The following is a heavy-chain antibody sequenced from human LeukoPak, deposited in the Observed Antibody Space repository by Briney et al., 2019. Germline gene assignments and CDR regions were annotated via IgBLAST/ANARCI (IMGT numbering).Heavy chain of an antibody. J-gene: IGHJ4*02. D-gene: IGHD5-24*01. Sequence: PSETLSLTCTVSGYSISSGYYWGWIRQPPGKGLEWIGSIYHSGSTYYNPSLKSRVTISVDTSKNQFSLKLSSVTAADTAVYYCARVRWLQLGYFDYWGQGTLVTVSS. CDR1: GYSISSGYY. V-gene: IGHV4-38-2*02. CDR3: ARVRWLQLGYFDY. CDR2: IYHSGST.